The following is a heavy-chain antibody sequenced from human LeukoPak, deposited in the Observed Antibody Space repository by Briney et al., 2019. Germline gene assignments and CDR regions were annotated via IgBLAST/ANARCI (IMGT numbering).Heavy chain of an antibody. CDR3: ARKSSGWYGEIDY. D-gene: IGHD6-19*01. CDR1: GFTFSLYS. V-gene: IGHV3-48*01. J-gene: IGHJ4*02. Sequence: GGSLRLSCAASGFTFSLYSMNWVRQAPGKGLEWVSYITSGSSTIYYADSVRGRFTISRDNSKNTLYLQMNSLRAEDTAVYYCARKSSGWYGEIDYWGQGTLVTVSS. CDR2: ITSGSSTI.